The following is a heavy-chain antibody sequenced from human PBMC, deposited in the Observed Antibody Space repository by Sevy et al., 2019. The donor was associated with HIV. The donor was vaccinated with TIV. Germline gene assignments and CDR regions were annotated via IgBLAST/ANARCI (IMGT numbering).Heavy chain of an antibody. CDR1: GGSISSSSYY. CDR3: ARSEWLSTFDY. J-gene: IGHJ4*02. Sequence: SENLSLTCTVSGGSISSSSYYWGWIRQPPGKGLEWIGSIYYSGSTYYNTSLKSRVTISVDTSKNQFSLKLSSVTAADTAVYYCARSEWLSTFDYWGQGTLVTVSS. D-gene: IGHD3-3*01. CDR2: IYYSGST. V-gene: IGHV4-39*01.